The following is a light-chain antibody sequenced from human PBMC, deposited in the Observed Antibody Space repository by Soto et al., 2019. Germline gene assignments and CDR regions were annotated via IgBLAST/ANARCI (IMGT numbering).Light chain of an antibody. CDR2: RGS. V-gene: IGKV3-20*01. Sequence: ENFLTQSPGTLSLSPGERATLSCWASQSVSGNRISWYQLKPGQPPRLVIYRGSSRATGTPDRFSGSGSGKYLPLTINRLEPGDFGLYYWQQHASFPHTFGQGTNVE. J-gene: IGKJ1*01. CDR3: QQHASFPHT. CDR1: QSVSGNR.